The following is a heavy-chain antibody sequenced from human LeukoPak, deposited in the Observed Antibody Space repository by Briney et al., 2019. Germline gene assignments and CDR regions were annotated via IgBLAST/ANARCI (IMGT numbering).Heavy chain of an antibody. D-gene: IGHD3-22*01. CDR3: AKFPDYYDSSGQSDAFDI. Sequence: GGSLRLSFAASGFTFSSYGMHWVRQAPGKGLEWVAVISYDGSNKYYADSVKGRFTISRDNSKNTLYLQMNSLRAEDTAVYYCAKFPDYYDSSGQSDAFDIWGQGTMVTVSS. CDR2: ISYDGSNK. CDR1: GFTFSSYG. J-gene: IGHJ3*02. V-gene: IGHV3-30*18.